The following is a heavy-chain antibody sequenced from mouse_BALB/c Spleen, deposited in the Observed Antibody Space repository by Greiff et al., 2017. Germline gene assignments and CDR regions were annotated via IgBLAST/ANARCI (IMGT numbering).Heavy chain of an antibody. Sequence: QVQLQQPGAELVKPGASVKLSCKASGYTFTSYGMHWVKQRPGQGLEWIGEINPSNGRTNYNEKFKSKATLTVDKSSSTAYMQLSSLTSEDSAVYYCARGGLRLEYAMDYWGQGTSVTVSS. CDR1: GYTFTSYG. J-gene: IGHJ4*01. V-gene: IGHV1S81*02. CDR3: ARGGLRLEYAMDY. CDR2: INPSNGRT. D-gene: IGHD2-4*01.